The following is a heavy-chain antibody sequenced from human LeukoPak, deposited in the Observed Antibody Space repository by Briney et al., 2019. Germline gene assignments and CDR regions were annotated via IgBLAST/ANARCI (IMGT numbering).Heavy chain of an antibody. V-gene: IGHV1-2*02. CDR2: INPKSGGT. J-gene: IGHJ4*02. CDR3: ARGAEAETSPLDF. CDR1: GYNFRDYY. Sequence: ASVKVSCKASGYNFRDYYMHWVRQAPGQGLEWLGWINPKSGGTDYAQQFQGRVTMTRDTSSSTDYLEVRSLRSDDTAIYYCARGAEAETSPLDFWGQGTPVTVSS. D-gene: IGHD6-13*01.